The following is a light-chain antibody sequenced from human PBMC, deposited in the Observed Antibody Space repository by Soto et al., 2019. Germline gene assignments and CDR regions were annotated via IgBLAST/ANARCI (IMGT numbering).Light chain of an antibody. CDR1: QSIGTW. Sequence: DIQMTQSPSTLSASVGDRVTITCRASQSIGTWLAWYQQIPGRAPKILIHAASVLESGVPSRFSGSGSATEFTLTISSLQPDDFATYSCQQYNIDSTFGQGTKVEIK. V-gene: IGKV1-5*01. CDR3: QQYNIDST. CDR2: AAS. J-gene: IGKJ1*01.